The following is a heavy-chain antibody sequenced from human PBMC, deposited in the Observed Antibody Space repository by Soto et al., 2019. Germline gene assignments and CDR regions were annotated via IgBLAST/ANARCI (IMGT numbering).Heavy chain of an antibody. D-gene: IGHD5-18*01. CDR2: IYYSGST. CDR3: ARSAKWIQLWTY. J-gene: IGHJ1*01. Sequence: SETLSLTCTVSGGSISSSSYYWGWIRQPPGKGLEWIGSIYYSGSTYYNPSLKSRVTISVDTSKNQFSLKLSSVTAAETAVYYCARSAKWIQLWTYWGQGTLVTVSS. V-gene: IGHV4-39*01. CDR1: GGSISSSSYY.